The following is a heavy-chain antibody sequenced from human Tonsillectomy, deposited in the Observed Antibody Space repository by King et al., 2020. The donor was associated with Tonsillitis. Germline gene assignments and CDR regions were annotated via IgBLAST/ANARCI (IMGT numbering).Heavy chain of an antibody. V-gene: IGHV3-7*04. CDR2: IKPPGSDK. CDR1: GFPFSPYW. CDR3: VRGNWGDY. J-gene: IGHJ4*02. D-gene: IGHD7-27*01. Sequence: QLVQSGGPLAPPGGPPRAPRAAPGFPFSPYWLTCARQVPGTGLEWVANIKPPGSDKYYVDSVKGRFTISRGNTKNSLYLEMNRLRAEDTAVYYCVRGNWGDYWGQGALVTVSS.